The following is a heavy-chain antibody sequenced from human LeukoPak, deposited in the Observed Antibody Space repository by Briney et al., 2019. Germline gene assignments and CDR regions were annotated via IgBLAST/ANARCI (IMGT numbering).Heavy chain of an antibody. V-gene: IGHV3-30*02. CDR2: IRYDGSNK. D-gene: IGHD3-9*01. J-gene: IGHJ4*02. Sequence: GALRLSCAASGFTFSSYGMHWVRQAPGKGLEWVAFIRYDGSNKYYADSVKGRFTISRDNSKNTLYLQMNSLRAEDTAVYYCAKEGPPYYDIFHPYYFDYWGQGTLVTVSS. CDR1: GFTFSSYG. CDR3: AKEGPPYYDIFHPYYFDY.